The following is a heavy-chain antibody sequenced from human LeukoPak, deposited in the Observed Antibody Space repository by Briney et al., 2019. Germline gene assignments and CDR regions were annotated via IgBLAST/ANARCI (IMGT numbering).Heavy chain of an antibody. Sequence: SETLSLTCAVYGGSFSGYYWSWIRQPPGKGLEWIGEINHSGSTNYNPSLKSRVTISVDTSKNQFSLKLSSVTAADTAVYYCARDKEWFDPWGQGTLVTVSS. V-gene: IGHV4-34*01. CDR1: GGSFSGYY. CDR2: INHSGST. J-gene: IGHJ5*02. CDR3: ARDKEWFDP.